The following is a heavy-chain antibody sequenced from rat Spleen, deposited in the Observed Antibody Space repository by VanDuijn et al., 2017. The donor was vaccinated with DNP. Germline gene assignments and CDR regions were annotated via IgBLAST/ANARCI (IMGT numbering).Heavy chain of an antibody. CDR3: AQLTPH. V-gene: IGHV2S8*01. Sequence: QVQLEESGPGLMQPSETLSLTCTVSGFSLTANGVGWVRQPLGKGLEWIAAISSGGITHYDSALKSRLSISRDTSKSQVFLKMNSLQTEDTAMYFCAQLTPHWGQGVMVTVSS. D-gene: IGHD1-10*01. CDR2: ISSGGIT. CDR1: GFSLTANG. J-gene: IGHJ2*01.